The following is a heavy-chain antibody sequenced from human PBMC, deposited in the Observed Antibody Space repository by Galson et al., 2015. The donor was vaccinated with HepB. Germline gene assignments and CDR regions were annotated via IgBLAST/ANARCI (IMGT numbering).Heavy chain of an antibody. CDR1: GYTFTSYG. V-gene: IGHV1-18*04. CDR2: ISAYNGNT. Sequence: SVKVSCKASGYTFTSYGISWVRQTPGQGLEWMGWISAYNGNTNYAQKLQGRVTMTTDTSTSTAYMELRSLRSDDTAVYYCARDHLMIVVVIGPGGAFDIWGQGTMVTVSS. D-gene: IGHD3-22*01. J-gene: IGHJ3*02. CDR3: ARDHLMIVVVIGPGGAFDI.